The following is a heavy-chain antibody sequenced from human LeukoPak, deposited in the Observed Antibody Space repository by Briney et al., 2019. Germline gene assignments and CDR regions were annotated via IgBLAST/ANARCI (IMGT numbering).Heavy chain of an antibody. CDR3: ASGGITGTTNNWFDP. CDR1: GGSFSGYY. V-gene: IGHV4-34*01. J-gene: IGHJ5*02. CDR2: INHSGST. D-gene: IGHD1-7*01. Sequence: SETLSLTCAVYGGSFSGYYWSWIRQPPGKGLEWIGEINHSGSTNYNPSLKSRVTISVDTSKNQFSLKLSSVTAADTAVYYCASGGITGTTNNWFDPWGQGALVTVSS.